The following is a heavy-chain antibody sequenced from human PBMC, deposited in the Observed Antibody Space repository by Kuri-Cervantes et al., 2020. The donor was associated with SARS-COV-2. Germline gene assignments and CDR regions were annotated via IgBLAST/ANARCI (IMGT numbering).Heavy chain of an antibody. CDR2: SRSKAYGGTS. CDR1: GFTFGDYA. D-gene: IGHD3-10*01. CDR3: TTGPSVAVRPDSYFYMDV. J-gene: IGHJ6*03. Sequence: GESLKISCTASGFTFGDYAMNWFRQTPGKGLEWVGFSRSKAYGGTSEYAASVKDRFTISRDDTGTIAYLQMNSLKTEDTAVYYCTTGPSVAVRPDSYFYMDVWCKGTTVTVSS. V-gene: IGHV3-49*03.